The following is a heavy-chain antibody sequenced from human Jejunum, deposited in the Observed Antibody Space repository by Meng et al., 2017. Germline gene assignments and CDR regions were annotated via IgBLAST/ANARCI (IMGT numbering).Heavy chain of an antibody. CDR3: AKGKVGVAGPPDD. J-gene: IGHJ4*02. D-gene: IGHD6-19*01. Sequence: QVQLQESGPGLVKPSQTLSLTCTASGGSISSGYYYWSWIRQHPGKGLEWIGSIDTSGSTNHSPSLHSRLTISVDASKNQFSLKLGSVTAADTAVYYCAKGKVGVAGPPDDWGQGILVTVSS. V-gene: IGHV4-31*03. CDR2: IDTSGST. CDR1: GGSISSGYYY.